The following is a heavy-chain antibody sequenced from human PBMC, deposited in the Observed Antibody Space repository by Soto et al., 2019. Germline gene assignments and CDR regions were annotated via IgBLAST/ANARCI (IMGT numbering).Heavy chain of an antibody. CDR1: GGSFSGYY. Sequence: SETLSLTCAVYGGSFSGYYWSWIRQPPGKGLEWIGEINHSGSTNYNPSLKSRVTISVDTSKNQFSLKLSSVTAADTAVYYCARSRGGYRRGNWFDPWGQGTLVTVSS. V-gene: IGHV4-34*01. CDR3: ARSRGGYRRGNWFDP. CDR2: INHSGST. J-gene: IGHJ5*02. D-gene: IGHD5-12*01.